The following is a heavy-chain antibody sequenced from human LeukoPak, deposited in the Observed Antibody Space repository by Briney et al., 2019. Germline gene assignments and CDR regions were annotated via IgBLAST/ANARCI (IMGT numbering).Heavy chain of an antibody. CDR2: INSRSSSI. V-gene: IGHV3-21*01. Sequence: GGSLRLSCAASGFTFSSYSMNWVRQAPGKGLEWVSSINSRSSSIYYADSVKGRFTISRDNAKNSLYLQMNSLRAEDTAVYYCARGPTMKMDVWGKGTTITVSS. D-gene: IGHD3-22*01. CDR3: ARGPTMKMDV. J-gene: IGHJ6*04. CDR1: GFTFSSYS.